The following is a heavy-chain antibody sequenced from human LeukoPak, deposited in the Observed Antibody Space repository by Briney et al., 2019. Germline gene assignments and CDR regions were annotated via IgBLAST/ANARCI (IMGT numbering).Heavy chain of an antibody. J-gene: IGHJ4*02. CDR2: ISYDGSNK. V-gene: IGHV3-30*04. CDR3: ARPSRRCSGGSCYPYYFDY. D-gene: IGHD2-15*01. Sequence: GGSLRLSCAASGFTFSSYAMHWVRQAPGKGLEWVAVISYDGSNKYYADSVKGRFTISRDNSKNTLYLQMNSLRAEDTAVYYCARPSRRCSGGSCYPYYFDYWGQGTLVTVS. CDR1: GFTFSSYA.